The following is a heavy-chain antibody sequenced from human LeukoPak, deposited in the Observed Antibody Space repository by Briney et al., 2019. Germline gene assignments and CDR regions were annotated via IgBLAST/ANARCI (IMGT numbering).Heavy chain of an antibody. CDR2: ISANGGST. J-gene: IGHJ4*02. V-gene: IGHV3-23*01. CDR3: TKNQGGSCYSGVDC. CDR1: GFTFSTYV. Sequence: PGGSLRLPCAASGFTFSTYVMNWFRQAPGKGLEWVSGISANGGSTYYADSVKGRFTISRDNSKNTLYLQMNSLRAEDTALYYCTKNQGGSCYSGVDCWGQGTLVTVSS. D-gene: IGHD2-15*01.